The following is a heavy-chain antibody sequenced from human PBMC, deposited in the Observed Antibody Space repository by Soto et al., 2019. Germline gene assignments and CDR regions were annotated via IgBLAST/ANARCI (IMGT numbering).Heavy chain of an antibody. J-gene: IGHJ3*02. CDR1: GYTSTSYY. CDR2: INPSGGST. Sequence: ASVKVSCKASGYTSTSYYMHWVRQAPGQGLEWMGIINPSGGSTSYAQKFQGRVTMTRDTSTSTVYMELSSLRSEDTAVYYCARATRYDFWSGQTSDAFDIWGQGTMVTVSS. D-gene: IGHD3-3*01. V-gene: IGHV1-46*03. CDR3: ARATRYDFWSGQTSDAFDI.